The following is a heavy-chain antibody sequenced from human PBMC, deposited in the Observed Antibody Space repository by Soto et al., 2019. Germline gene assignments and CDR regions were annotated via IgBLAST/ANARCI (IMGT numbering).Heavy chain of an antibody. J-gene: IGHJ4*02. V-gene: IGHV3-11*01. CDR3: ARGTPVTGTENTDYFDH. CDR1: GFAFTDYY. CDR2: ISDGDRTI. Sequence: QVQLVESGGGLVKPGESLRLSCVASGFAFTDYYMTWIRQAPGEGLEWVSYISDGDRTIYYAESVRGRFTVSRDNAKISVLLQMNSLRAEDTAVYYCARGTPVTGTENTDYFDHWGQGTLVTVSS. D-gene: IGHD1-20*01.